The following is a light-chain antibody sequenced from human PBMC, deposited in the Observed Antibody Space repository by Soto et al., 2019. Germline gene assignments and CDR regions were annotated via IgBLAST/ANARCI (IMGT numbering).Light chain of an antibody. Sequence: DIQLTQSPSFLSASVGDRVTITCRASQGIGSYLNWYQQKPGKAPKLLIYAASSLQSGVPSRFSGSGSGTDFTLTISSLQPEDFATYYCQQSYSTPITFGQGTRLEI. J-gene: IGKJ5*01. CDR3: QQSYSTPIT. CDR1: QGIGSY. V-gene: IGKV1-39*01. CDR2: AAS.